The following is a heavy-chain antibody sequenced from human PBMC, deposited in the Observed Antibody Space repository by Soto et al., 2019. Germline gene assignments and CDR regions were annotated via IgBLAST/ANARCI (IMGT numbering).Heavy chain of an antibody. V-gene: IGHV1-24*01. Sequence: GASVKVSCKAPKNTLTELPIDWLRQAPGKGPEWMGRSAPEEGEPIYPQKFQGRVSMTEDPSTDTAHMELTSLRFEDTAVYFCAADRKIVGTIGAFDFWGQGTQVTVSS. CDR1: KNTLTELP. J-gene: IGHJ4*02. D-gene: IGHD1-26*01. CDR2: SAPEEGEP. CDR3: AADRKIVGTIGAFDF.